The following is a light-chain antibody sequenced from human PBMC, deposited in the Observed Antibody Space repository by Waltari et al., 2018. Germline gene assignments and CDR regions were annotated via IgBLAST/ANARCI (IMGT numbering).Light chain of an antibody. V-gene: IGLV3-21*04. Sequence: SYVLTQTPSVSLAPGQTAILTCGGDNSARQSVTWYQLQPGQAPVLVMFYDSDRPPGIPDRFSGSNSGNTATLTISRVEDDDEADYFCQVWDDSNNSGVFGGGTKLTVL. CDR3: QVWDDSNNSGV. CDR2: YDS. J-gene: IGLJ2*01. CDR1: NSARQS.